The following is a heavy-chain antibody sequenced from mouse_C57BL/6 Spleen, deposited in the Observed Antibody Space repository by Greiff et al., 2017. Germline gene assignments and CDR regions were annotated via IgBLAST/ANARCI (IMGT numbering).Heavy chain of an antibody. CDR3: ARSYDYDPDY. Sequence: QVTLKVSGAELARPGASVKLSCKASGYTFTSYGISWVKQRTGQGLEWIGEIYPRSGNTYYNEKFKGKATLTADKSSSTAYMELRSLTSEDSAVYFCARSYDYDPDYWGQGTTLTVSS. J-gene: IGHJ2*01. D-gene: IGHD2-4*01. V-gene: IGHV1-81*01. CDR2: IYPRSGNT. CDR1: GYTFTSYG.